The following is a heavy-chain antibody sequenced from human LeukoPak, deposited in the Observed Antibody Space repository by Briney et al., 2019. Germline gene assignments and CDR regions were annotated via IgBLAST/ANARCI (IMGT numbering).Heavy chain of an antibody. V-gene: IGHV3-23*01. CDR2: ISGSGGST. J-gene: IGHJ3*02. D-gene: IGHD6-6*01. Sequence: GGSLRLSCAASGFTFSSYAMSWVRQAPGKGLGWVSAISGSGGSTYYADSVKGRFTISRDNSKNTLYLQMNSLRAEDTAVYYCAKILVPGYAFDIWGQGTMVTVSS. CDR1: GFTFSSYA. CDR3: AKILVPGYAFDI.